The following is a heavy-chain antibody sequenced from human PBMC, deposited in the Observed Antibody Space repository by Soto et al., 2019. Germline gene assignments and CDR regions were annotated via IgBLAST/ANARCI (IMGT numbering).Heavy chain of an antibody. CDR2: ISGDGTTT. Sequence: GGSLRLSCAASGFIFTNYWMHWVRQAPGERLVWVARISGDGTTTTYVDSAKGRFTISKDNAKNTVYLQMNGLRTEDTAVYYCGRGSGPRGRPYWGQGITVTVSS. J-gene: IGHJ1*01. D-gene: IGHD3-16*01. CDR3: GRGSGPRGRPY. CDR1: GFIFTNYW. V-gene: IGHV3-74*01.